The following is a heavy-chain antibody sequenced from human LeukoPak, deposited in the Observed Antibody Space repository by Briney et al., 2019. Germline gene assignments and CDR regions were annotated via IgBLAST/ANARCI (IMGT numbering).Heavy chain of an antibody. Sequence: GGSLRLSCAASGFTFSSYSMNWVRQAPGKGLEWVSYISSSSSTIYYANSVKGRFTISRDNAKNSLYLQMNSLRAEDTAVYYCASSLYSGGLYYYYGMDVWGQGTTVTVSS. CDR1: GFTFSSYS. D-gene: IGHD2-15*01. V-gene: IGHV3-48*01. CDR2: ISSSSSTI. J-gene: IGHJ6*02. CDR3: ASSLYSGGLYYYYGMDV.